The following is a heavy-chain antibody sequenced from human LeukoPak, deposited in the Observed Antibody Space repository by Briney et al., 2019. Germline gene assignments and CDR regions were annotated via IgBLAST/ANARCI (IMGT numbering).Heavy chain of an antibody. Sequence: GGSQSLPCAASGFPYNSYAISWVRQAPGKGLEWVSVISGSGGSTYYADSVKGRFTISRDNSKSMLYLQVIDLRAEDTAVYYCAKGTTYYFDSSGYYSDYWGQGTLVTASS. J-gene: IGHJ4*02. CDR1: GFPYNSYA. CDR2: ISGSGGST. D-gene: IGHD3-22*01. V-gene: IGHV3-23*01. CDR3: AKGTTYYFDSSGYYSDY.